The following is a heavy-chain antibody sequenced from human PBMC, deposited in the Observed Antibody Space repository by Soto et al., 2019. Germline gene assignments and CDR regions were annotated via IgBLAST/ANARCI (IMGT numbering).Heavy chain of an antibody. CDR1: GFTFSSYA. CDR3: AKDEYYYDSSGYNV. Sequence: GGSLRLSCAASGFTFSSYAMSWFRQAPGKGLEWVSAISGSGGSTYYADSVKGRFTISRDNSKNTLYLQMNSLRAEDTAVYYCAKDEYYYDSSGYNVWGQGTLVTVSS. V-gene: IGHV3-23*01. CDR2: ISGSGGST. J-gene: IGHJ4*02. D-gene: IGHD3-22*01.